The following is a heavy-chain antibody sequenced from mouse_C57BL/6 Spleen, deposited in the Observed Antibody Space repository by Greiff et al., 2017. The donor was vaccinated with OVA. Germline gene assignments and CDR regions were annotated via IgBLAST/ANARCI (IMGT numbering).Heavy chain of an antibody. D-gene: IGHD2-5*01. CDR3: ARPDYSKGFYAMDY. CDR1: GFTFSDYG. J-gene: IGHJ4*01. V-gene: IGHV5-17*01. Sequence: EVQLVESGGGLVKPGGSLKLSCAASGFTFSDYGMHWVRQAPEKGLEWVAYISSGSSTIYYAATVKGRFTISRDNAKNTLFLQMTSLRSEDTAMYYCARPDYSKGFYAMDYWGQGTSVTVSS. CDR2: ISSGSSTI.